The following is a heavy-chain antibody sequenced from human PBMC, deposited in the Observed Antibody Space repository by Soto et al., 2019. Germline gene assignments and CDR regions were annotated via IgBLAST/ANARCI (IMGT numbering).Heavy chain of an antibody. CDR3: ARLPVVVIALGYFDP. CDR1: GDSISSSYY. Sequence: SETLSLTCTVSGDSISSSYYWGWVRQPPGKGLECIGAVYYTGFTYYNPSLKSRLTISLDTSKNQFSLRLSSVTAADTAIYYCARLPVVVIALGYFDPWDPGTLVTVSS. V-gene: IGHV4-39*01. J-gene: IGHJ5*02. D-gene: IGHD2-21*01. CDR2: VYYTGFT.